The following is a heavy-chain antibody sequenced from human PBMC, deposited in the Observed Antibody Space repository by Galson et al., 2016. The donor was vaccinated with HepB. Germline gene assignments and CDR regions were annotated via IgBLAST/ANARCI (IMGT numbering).Heavy chain of an antibody. J-gene: IGHJ4*02. CDR1: GVIFSNYA. V-gene: IGHV3-23*01. Sequence: SLRLSCAASGVIFSNYAMSWVRQAPGMGLEWVSSISGSGDNTYYAESVEGRFTSSRDNSKSTLYLEMNSLRAEDTAVYYCVKVGMAGYYFDSWGQGTLVTVSS. CDR2: ISGSGDNT. D-gene: IGHD6-19*01. CDR3: VKVGMAGYYFDS.